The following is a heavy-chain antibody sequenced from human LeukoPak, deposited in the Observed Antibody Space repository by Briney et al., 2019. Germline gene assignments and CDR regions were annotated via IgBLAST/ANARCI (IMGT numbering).Heavy chain of an antibody. CDR3: ARMSSRWHDSGDY. Sequence: SETLSLTCAVYGGSFSGYYWSWLRQPPGKGLEWIGYIYYSGSTNYNPSLKSRVTISVDTSKNQFSLKLSSVTAADTAVYYCARMSSRWHDSGDYWGQGTLVTVSS. J-gene: IGHJ4*02. V-gene: IGHV4-59*01. D-gene: IGHD6-13*01. CDR1: GGSFSGYY. CDR2: IYYSGST.